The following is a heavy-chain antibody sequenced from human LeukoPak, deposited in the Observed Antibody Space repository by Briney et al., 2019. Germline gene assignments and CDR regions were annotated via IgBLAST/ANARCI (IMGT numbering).Heavy chain of an antibody. Sequence: GGSLRLSCAASGFTFSNAWMSWVRQVPGKGLEWVGRIKRKSDGGTTDYAAPVKGRFTISRDDSKNTLYLQMNSLKSEDTAVYYCTTELDVRPNHYWGQGTLVTVSS. V-gene: IGHV3-15*01. D-gene: IGHD1-14*01. CDR2: IKRKSDGGTT. CDR3: TTELDVRPNHY. J-gene: IGHJ4*02. CDR1: GFTFSNAW.